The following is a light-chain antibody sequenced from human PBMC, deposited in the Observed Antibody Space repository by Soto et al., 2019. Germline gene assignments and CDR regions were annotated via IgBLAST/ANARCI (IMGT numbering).Light chain of an antibody. CDR1: QSVSSN. CDR3: QQYNNWPPYT. V-gene: IGKV3-15*01. Sequence: EIVLTQSPGTLSLSPGERATLSCRASQSVSSNLAWYQHKPGQAPRLLMYGASTRATGIPARFSGSGSGTEFTLTISSLQSEDFAVYYCQQYNNWPPYTFGQGTKVDIK. J-gene: IGKJ2*01. CDR2: GAS.